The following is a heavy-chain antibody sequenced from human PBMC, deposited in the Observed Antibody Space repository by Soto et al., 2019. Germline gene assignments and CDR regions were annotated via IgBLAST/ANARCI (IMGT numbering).Heavy chain of an antibody. CDR1: GGSISSSSYY. D-gene: IGHD6-19*01. Sequence: SETLSLTCTVSGGSISSSSYYWGWIRQPPGKGLEWIGSIYYSGSTYYNPSLKSRVTISVDTSKNQFSLKLSSVTAADTAVYYCARHTSSKKSSIAVAGTYFDYWGQGTLVTVSS. V-gene: IGHV4-39*01. CDR2: IYYSGST. J-gene: IGHJ4*02. CDR3: ARHTSSKKSSIAVAGTYFDY.